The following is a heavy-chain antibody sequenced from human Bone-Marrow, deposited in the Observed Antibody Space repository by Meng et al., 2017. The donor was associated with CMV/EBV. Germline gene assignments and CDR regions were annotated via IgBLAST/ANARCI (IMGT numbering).Heavy chain of an antibody. Sequence: SETLSLTCTVSGGSISSGDYYWSWIRQPPGKGLEWIGYIYYSGSTYYNPSLKSRVTISVDTSKNQFSLKLSSVTAAGTAVYYCAGSDFWSGLPYKWGQGTLVTVSS. J-gene: IGHJ4*02. V-gene: IGHV4-30-4*08. CDR2: IYYSGST. CDR3: AGSDFWSGLPYK. D-gene: IGHD3-3*01. CDR1: GGSISSGDYY.